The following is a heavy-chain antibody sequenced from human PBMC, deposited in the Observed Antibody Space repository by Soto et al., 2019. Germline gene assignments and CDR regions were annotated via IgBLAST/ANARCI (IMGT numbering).Heavy chain of an antibody. CDR2: IYYSGST. Sequence: PSETLSLTCTVSGGSISSGGYYWSWIRQHPGKGLEWIGYIYYSGSTYYNPSLKSRVTISVDTSKNQFSLKLSSVTAADTAVYYCARTPTCSTSCPPSGFDPWGQGTLVTVSS. D-gene: IGHD2-2*01. V-gene: IGHV4-31*03. CDR3: ARTPTCSTSCPPSGFDP. J-gene: IGHJ5*02. CDR1: GGSISSGGYY.